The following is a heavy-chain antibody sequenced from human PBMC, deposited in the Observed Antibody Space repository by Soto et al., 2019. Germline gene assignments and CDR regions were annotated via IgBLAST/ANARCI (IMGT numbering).Heavy chain of an antibody. J-gene: IGHJ6*02. CDR1: GFTFSSYA. CDR3: ARLIRPGNYFYYYGVDV. CDR2: ISGTGGTI. Sequence: LRLSCAASGFTFSSYAMSWVRQAPGKGLEWVSDISGTGGTIYYADSVEGRFTISRDNAKNSLYLEMNSLRHEDTAVYFCARLIRPGNYFYYYGVDVWGQGTTVTVSS. V-gene: IGHV3-48*02. D-gene: IGHD6-6*01.